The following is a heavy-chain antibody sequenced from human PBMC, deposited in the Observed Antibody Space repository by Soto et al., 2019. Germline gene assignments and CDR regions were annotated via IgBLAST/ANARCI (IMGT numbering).Heavy chain of an antibody. J-gene: IGHJ5*02. D-gene: IGHD3-22*01. CDR1: GGTFSSYA. CDR3: ASFIRPDSSGYWGKFDP. CDR2: IIPIFGTA. Sequence: GASVKVSCKASGGTFSSYAISCVRQAPGQGLEWMGGIIPIFGTANYAQKFQGRVTITADESTSTAYMELSSLRSEDTAVYYCASFIRPDSSGYWGKFDPWGQGTLVTVSS. V-gene: IGHV1-69*13.